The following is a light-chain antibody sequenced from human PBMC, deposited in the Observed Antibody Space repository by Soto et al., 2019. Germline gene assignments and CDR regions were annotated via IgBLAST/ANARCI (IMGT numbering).Light chain of an antibody. CDR1: QSISTS. J-gene: IGKJ1*01. CDR2: TSS. Sequence: DIQLTQSPSSLSASVGCRVTMTCRASQSISTSLNWYQQKPGKAPNLLIFTSSNLESGVPSRFSGSGSGTDFTLTISSLQPEDFATYFCQQGYSRPRTFGQGTKVDIK. V-gene: IGKV1-39*01. CDR3: QQGYSRPRT.